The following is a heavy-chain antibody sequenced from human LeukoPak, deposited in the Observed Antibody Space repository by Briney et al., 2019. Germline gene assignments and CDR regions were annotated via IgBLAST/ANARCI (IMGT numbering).Heavy chain of an antibody. D-gene: IGHD6-19*01. CDR1: GFTFSTYA. Sequence: GGSLRLSCAASGFTFSTYAMHWVRQAPGKGLEYVSAISSNGGSTYYANSVKGRFTISRDNYKNTLYLQMGSLRSEDMAVYYCANVGGSGWSPIDYWGQGTLVTVSS. CDR2: ISSNGGST. CDR3: ANVGGSGWSPIDY. J-gene: IGHJ4*02. V-gene: IGHV3-64*01.